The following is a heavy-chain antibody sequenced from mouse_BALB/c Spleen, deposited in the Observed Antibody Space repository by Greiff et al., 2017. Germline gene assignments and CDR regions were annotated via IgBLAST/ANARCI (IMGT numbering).Heavy chain of an antibody. J-gene: IGHJ1*01. D-gene: IGHD2-1*01. CDR3: ASNYVWYFDV. Sequence: QVQLQQSGAELARPGASVKLSCKASGYTFTSYWMQWVKQRPGQGLEWIGAIYPGDGDTRYTQKFKGKATLTADKSSSTAYMQLSSLASEDSAVYYCASNYVWYFDVWGAGTTVTVSS. CDR1: GYTFTSYW. CDR2: IYPGDGDT. V-gene: IGHV1-87*01.